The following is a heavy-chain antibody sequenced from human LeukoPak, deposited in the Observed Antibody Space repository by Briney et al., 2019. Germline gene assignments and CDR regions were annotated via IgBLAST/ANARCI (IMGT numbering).Heavy chain of an antibody. CDR2: IYCSGST. CDR3: ARDIGTMVRGVIGLGFDY. J-gene: IGHJ4*02. V-gene: IGHV4-31*03. CDR1: GGSISSGGYY. Sequence: SETLSLTCTVSGGSISSGGYYWSWIRQHPGKGLEWIGYIYCSGSTYYNPSLKSRVTISVDTSKNQFSLKLSSVTAADTAVYYCARDIGTMVRGVIGLGFDYWGQGTLVTVSS. D-gene: IGHD3-10*01.